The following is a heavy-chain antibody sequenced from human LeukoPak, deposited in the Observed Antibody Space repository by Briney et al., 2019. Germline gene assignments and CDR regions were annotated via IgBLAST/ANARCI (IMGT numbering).Heavy chain of an antibody. CDR2: IPDGSSNT. CDR1: GFTFSSYA. CDR3: AKWLRVATTYFDY. Sequence: GGSLRLSCAASGFTFSSYAMSWVRQTPGKGLEWVSTIPDGSSNTYYADSVKGRFTISRDNSKSTLYLQMNSLGAEDTAVYYCAKWLRVATTYFDYWGQGTLVTVSS. D-gene: IGHD5-24*01. V-gene: IGHV3-23*01. J-gene: IGHJ4*02.